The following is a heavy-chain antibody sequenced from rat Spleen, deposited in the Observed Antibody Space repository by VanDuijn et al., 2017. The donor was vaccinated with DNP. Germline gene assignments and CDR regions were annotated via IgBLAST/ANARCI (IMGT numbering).Heavy chain of an antibody. Sequence: EVQLVESGGGLVQPGRSLKLSCAASGFTLSDCIMAWVRQAPTKGLEWVASISYDGGRTYYRDSVKGRFTISRDNAKSNLYLQMDSLRSEDTASYYCATGGYSNPFDYWGQGVMVTVSS. CDR2: ISYDGGRT. J-gene: IGHJ2*01. D-gene: IGHD1-11*01. V-gene: IGHV5-20*01. CDR1: GFTLSDCI. CDR3: ATGGYSNPFDY.